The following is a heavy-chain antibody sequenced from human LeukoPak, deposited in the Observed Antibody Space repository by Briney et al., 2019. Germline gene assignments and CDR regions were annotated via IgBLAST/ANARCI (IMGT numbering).Heavy chain of an antibody. J-gene: IGHJ3*02. CDR3: ATFPTGYCSNTSCPHAFDI. V-gene: IGHV3-30*03. Sequence: GGSLRLSCAASGFTFSSYGMHWVRQAPGKGLEWVAVISYDGSNKYYADSVKGRFTISRDNSKNTLYLQMNSLRAEDTAVYYCATFPTGYCSNTSCPHAFDIWGQGTMVTVSS. CDR2: ISYDGSNK. CDR1: GFTFSSYG. D-gene: IGHD2-2*01.